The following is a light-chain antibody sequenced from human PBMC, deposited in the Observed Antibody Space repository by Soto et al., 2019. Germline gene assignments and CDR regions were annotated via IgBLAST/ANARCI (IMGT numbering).Light chain of an antibody. Sequence: DIQMTQSPSTLSASIGDRVTITCRASESIRTWLAWYQHKPGKAPKFLIYDASSLESGVPSRFSGSGSGTEFTLTIRTLQPDDFATYFCQQYNTYPRTLGQGTK. CDR2: DAS. CDR3: QQYNTYPRT. V-gene: IGKV1-5*01. J-gene: IGKJ1*01. CDR1: ESIRTW.